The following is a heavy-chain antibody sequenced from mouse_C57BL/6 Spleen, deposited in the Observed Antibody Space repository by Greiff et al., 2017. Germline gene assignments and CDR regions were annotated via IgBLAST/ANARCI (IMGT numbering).Heavy chain of an antibody. CDR1: GFTIKNTY. V-gene: IGHV14-3*01. Sequence: VQLQQSVAELVRPGASVKLSCTASGFTIKNTYMHWVKQRPEQGLEWIGRIDPANGNTKYAPKFQGKATITADTSSNTAYLQLSSLTSEDTAIYYCADYDGLYAMDYGGQGTSVTVSS. CDR3: ADYDGLYAMDY. D-gene: IGHD2-4*01. CDR2: IDPANGNT. J-gene: IGHJ4*01.